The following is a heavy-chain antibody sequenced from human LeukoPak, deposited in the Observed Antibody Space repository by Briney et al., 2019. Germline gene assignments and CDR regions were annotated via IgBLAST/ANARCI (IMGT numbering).Heavy chain of an antibody. Sequence: ASVKVSCKASGGTFSSYAISWVRQAPGQGLEWMGWINPNSGGTNYAQKFQGRVTMTRDTSISTAYMELSRLRSDDTAVYYCARDPYYDILTGYSWAFDYWGQGTLVTVSS. D-gene: IGHD3-9*01. CDR1: GGTFSSYA. J-gene: IGHJ4*02. CDR3: ARDPYYDILTGYSWAFDY. V-gene: IGHV1-2*02. CDR2: INPNSGGT.